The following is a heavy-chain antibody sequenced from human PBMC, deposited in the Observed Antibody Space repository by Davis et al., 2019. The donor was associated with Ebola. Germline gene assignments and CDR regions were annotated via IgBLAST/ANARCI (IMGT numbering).Heavy chain of an antibody. CDR2: IIPILGIA. CDR3: AREIKDIVVVPAAKRYYYYGMDV. D-gene: IGHD2-2*01. V-gene: IGHV1-69*04. J-gene: IGHJ6*02. Sequence: AASVKVSCKASGGTFSSYAISWVRQAPGQGLEWMGRIIPILGIANYAQKFQGRVTITADKSTSTAYMGLSSLRSEDTAVYYCAREIKDIVVVPAAKRYYYYGMDVWGQGTTVTVSS. CDR1: GGTFSSYA.